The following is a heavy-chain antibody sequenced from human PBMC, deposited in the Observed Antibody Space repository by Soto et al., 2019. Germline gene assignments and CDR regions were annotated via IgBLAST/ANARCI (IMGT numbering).Heavy chain of an antibody. V-gene: IGHV3-11*01. J-gene: IGHJ6*03. CDR3: ARDAHELGYCSGGSCYSISRHYYYYMDV. Sequence: GGSLRLSCAASGFTFSDYYMSWIRQAPGKGLEWVSYISSSGSTIYYADSVKGRFTISRDNAKNSLYLQMNSLRAEDTAVYYCARDAHELGYCSGGSCYSISRHYYYYMDVWGKGTTVTVSS. D-gene: IGHD2-15*01. CDR2: ISSSGSTI. CDR1: GFTFSDYY.